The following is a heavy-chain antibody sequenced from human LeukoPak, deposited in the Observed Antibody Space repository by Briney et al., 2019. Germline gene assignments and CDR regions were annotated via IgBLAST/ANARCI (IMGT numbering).Heavy chain of an antibody. D-gene: IGHD3-3*01. Sequence: PGGSLRLSCAASGFTFSSYAMSWVRQAPGKGLEWVSAISGSGGSTYYADSVKGRFTISRDNSKNTLYLQMNSLRAEDTAVYYCAKDQRNTIFGVVIIPGDYFDYWGQGTLVTVSS. V-gene: IGHV3-23*01. CDR1: GFTFSSYA. CDR3: AKDQRNTIFGVVIIPGDYFDY. CDR2: ISGSGGST. J-gene: IGHJ4*02.